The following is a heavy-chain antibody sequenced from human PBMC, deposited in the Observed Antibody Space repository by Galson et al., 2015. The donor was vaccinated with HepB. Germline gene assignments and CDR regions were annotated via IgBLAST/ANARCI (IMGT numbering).Heavy chain of an antibody. CDR3: ARDPEAARKTRRGWPGNWYFDL. V-gene: IGHV3-30*04. J-gene: IGHJ2*01. CDR1: EFTFRCYA. CDR2: ISYDGSNK. Sequence: SLRLSCAASEFTFRCYAMHWVRQAPGKGLEWVAVISYDGSNKYYADSVKGRFTISRDNSKNTLYLQMNSLRAEDTAVYYCARDPEAARKTRRGWPGNWYFDLWGRGTLVTVSS. D-gene: IGHD3-10*01.